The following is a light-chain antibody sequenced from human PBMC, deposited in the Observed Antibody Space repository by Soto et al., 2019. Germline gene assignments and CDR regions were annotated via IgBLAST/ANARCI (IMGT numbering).Light chain of an antibody. CDR1: QSISSW. V-gene: IGKV1-5*01. J-gene: IGKJ1*01. CDR3: QQYNSYWT. CDR2: DAS. Sequence: DIQMTQSPSTLSASVGDRVTITCRASQSISSWLAWYQQKPGKAPKLLIYDASSLESGVPSRFSGSGSRIEFTLTITSLRPEAFATYYYQQYNSYWTFGQGT.